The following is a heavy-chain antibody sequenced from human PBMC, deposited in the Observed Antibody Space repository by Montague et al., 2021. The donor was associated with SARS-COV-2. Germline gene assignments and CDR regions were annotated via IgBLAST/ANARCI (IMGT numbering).Heavy chain of an antibody. CDR2: IYYSGST. D-gene: IGHD3-22*01. V-gene: IGHV4-34*01. J-gene: IGHJ3*02. CDR1: GGSFSGYY. CDR3: ARFPTSYYYDSKAAPATPDALDI. Sequence: SETLSLTCAVYGGSFSGYYWSWIRQPPGKGLEWIGSIYYSGSTYYNPSLKSRVTISVDTSKNQFSLKLSSVTAADTAVYYCARFPTSYYYDSKAAPATPDALDIWGQGTMVTVSS.